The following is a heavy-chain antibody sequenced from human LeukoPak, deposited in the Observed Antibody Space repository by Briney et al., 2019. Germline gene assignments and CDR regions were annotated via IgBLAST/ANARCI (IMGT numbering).Heavy chain of an antibody. D-gene: IGHD6-13*01. CDR3: AREVVSSSWWGGSEWFDP. CDR2: IYYSGST. CDR1: GGSISSYY. J-gene: IGHJ5*02. Sequence: SETLSLTCTVSGGSISSYYWSWIRQPPGKGLEWIGYIYYSGSTNYSPSLKSRVTISVDTSKNQFSLKLSSVTAADTAVYYCAREVVSSSWWGGSEWFDPWGQGTLVTVSS. V-gene: IGHV4-59*01.